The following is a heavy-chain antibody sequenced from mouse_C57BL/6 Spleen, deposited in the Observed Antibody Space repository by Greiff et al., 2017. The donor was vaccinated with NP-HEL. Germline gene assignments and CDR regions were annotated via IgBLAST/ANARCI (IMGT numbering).Heavy chain of an antibody. D-gene: IGHD2-1*01. J-gene: IGHJ3*01. CDR3: ARGGLYGNYFAY. CDR2: INPNNGGT. CDR1: GYTFTDYN. Sequence: VQLQQSGPELVKPGASVKMSCKASGYTFTDYNMHWVKQSHGKSLEWIGYINPNNGGTSYIQKFKGKATLTVNKSSSTAYMELRSLTSEDSAVYYCARGGLYGNYFAYWGQGTLVTVSA. V-gene: IGHV1-22*01.